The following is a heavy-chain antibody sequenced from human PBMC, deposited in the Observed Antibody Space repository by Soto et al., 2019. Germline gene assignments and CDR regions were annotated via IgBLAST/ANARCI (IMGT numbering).Heavy chain of an antibody. CDR1: GGSISSYY. CDR2: IYYSGST. D-gene: IGHD2-2*01. Sequence: SETLSLTCTVSGGSISSYYWSWIRQPPGKGLEWIGYIYYSGSTDYNPSLKSRVTISVDTSKNQFSLKLSSVTAADTAVYYCARERFAYCSSTSCLSYFDYWGQGTLVTVSS. V-gene: IGHV4-59*01. CDR3: ARERFAYCSSTSCLSYFDY. J-gene: IGHJ4*02.